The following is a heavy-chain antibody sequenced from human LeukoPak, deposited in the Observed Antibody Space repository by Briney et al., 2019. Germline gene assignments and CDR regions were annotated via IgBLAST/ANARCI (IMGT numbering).Heavy chain of an antibody. Sequence: PSETLSLICTVSGVYVSSGSFYWSWIRQPPGKGLEWIGYIYHYSGSTNYNPSLKSRVTISVDTSKNQFSLHLNSVTAVDTAVYYCARAPLYDSSGGDLWGRGTLVTVSS. D-gene: IGHD3-16*01. J-gene: IGHJ2*01. CDR3: ARAPLYDSSGGDL. CDR1: GVYVSSGSFY. V-gene: IGHV4-61*01. CDR2: IYHYSGST.